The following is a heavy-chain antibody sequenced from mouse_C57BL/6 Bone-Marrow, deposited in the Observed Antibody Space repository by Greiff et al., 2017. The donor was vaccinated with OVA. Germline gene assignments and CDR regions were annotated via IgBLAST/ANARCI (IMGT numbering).Heavy chain of an antibody. CDR3: AKPYGPFAY. V-gene: IGHV5-17*01. CDR1: GFTFSDYG. Sequence: EVKLMESGGGLVKPGGSLKLSCAASGFTFSDYGMHWVRQAPEKGLEWVAYISSGSSTIYYADTVKGRFTISRDNAKNTLFLQMTSLRSEDTAMYYCAKPYGPFAYWGQGTLVTVSA. CDR2: ISSGSSTI. D-gene: IGHD1-1*01. J-gene: IGHJ3*01.